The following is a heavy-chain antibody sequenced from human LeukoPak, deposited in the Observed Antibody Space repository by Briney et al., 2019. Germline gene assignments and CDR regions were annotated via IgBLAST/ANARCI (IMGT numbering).Heavy chain of an antibody. CDR3: ASNRFLEGWFAP. V-gene: IGHV4-39*01. D-gene: IGHD3-3*01. CDR2: IYYSGST. CDR1: GGSISSSSYY. Sequence: SETLSLTCTVSGGSISSSSYYWGWSRQPPGKGGEWIVSIYYSGSTYYNPSLKSRVTISVHTSKNQFSLKLSSVTAADTAVYYCASNRFLEGWFAPWGQGTLLTVSS. J-gene: IGHJ5*02.